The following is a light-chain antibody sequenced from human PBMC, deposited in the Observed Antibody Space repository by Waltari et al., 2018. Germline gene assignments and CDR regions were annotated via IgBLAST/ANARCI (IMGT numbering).Light chain of an antibody. CDR1: ESISLY. CDR3: QQSLTTPYT. J-gene: IGKJ2*01. Sequence: DIQLTQSPSSLSASVGGRVTITCRASESISLYLNWYQQKSGKAPNLLLYGASALRTCYTSRCSGSGSGTDFSLTITYLQPDDCAVYISQQSLTTPYTFGQGTKLE. V-gene: IGKV1-39*01. CDR2: GAS.